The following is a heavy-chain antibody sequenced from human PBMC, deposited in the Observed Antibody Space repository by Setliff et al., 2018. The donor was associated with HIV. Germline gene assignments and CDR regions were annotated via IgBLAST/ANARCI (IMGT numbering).Heavy chain of an antibody. CDR2: ISSSGGST. CDR3: ARATYYYDSSGYYPI. V-gene: IGHV3-23*01. D-gene: IGHD3-22*01. CDR1: GFTFSSYV. J-gene: IGHJ3*02. Sequence: PGGSLRLSCAASGFTFSSYVMSWVRQAPGKGLEWVSVISSSGGSTYYADSVRGRFTISRDNSKNTLFLQMSSLRAEDTAVYYCARATYYYDSSGYYPIWGQGTMVTVSS.